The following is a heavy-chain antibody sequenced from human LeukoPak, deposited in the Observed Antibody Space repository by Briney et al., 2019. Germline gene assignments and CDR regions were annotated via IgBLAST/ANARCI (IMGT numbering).Heavy chain of an antibody. J-gene: IGHJ4*02. V-gene: IGHV4-30-2*01. D-gene: IGHD3-10*01. CDR2: IYHSGST. Sequence: SETLSLTCTVSGGSVSSSSYSWSWIRQPPGKGLEWIGYIYHSGSTYYNPSLKSRVTISVDRSKNQFSLKLSSVTAADTAVYYCARGDHYGSGSYYKGGFDYWGQGTLVTVSS. CDR3: ARGDHYGSGSYYKGGFDY. CDR1: GGSVSSSSYS.